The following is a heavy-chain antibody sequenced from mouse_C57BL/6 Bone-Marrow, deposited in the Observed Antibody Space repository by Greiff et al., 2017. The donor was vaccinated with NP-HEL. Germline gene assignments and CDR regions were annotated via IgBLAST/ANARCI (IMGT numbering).Heavy chain of an antibody. D-gene: IGHD4-1*02. CDR2: INPSSGYT. J-gene: IGHJ4*01. CDR1: GYTFTSYW. Sequence: QVQLQQSGAELAKPGASVKLSCKASGYTFTSYWMHWVKQRPGQGLEWIGYINPSSGYTKYNQKFKDKATLTAEKSSSTVYMQLSRLTYEDSAFYYYARDRASTWTRAMDYWGQGTSVTVSS. CDR3: ARDRASTWTRAMDY. V-gene: IGHV1-7*01.